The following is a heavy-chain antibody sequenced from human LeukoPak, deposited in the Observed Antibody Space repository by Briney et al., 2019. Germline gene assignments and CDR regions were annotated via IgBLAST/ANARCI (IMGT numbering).Heavy chain of an antibody. D-gene: IGHD3-9*01. V-gene: IGHV4-61*01. J-gene: IGHJ4*02. Sequence: SETLSLTCTVSGGSISSGSYYWSWIRQPPGKGLEWIGYIYYSGSTNYNPSLKSRVTISVDTTKNQFSLKLSSVTAADTAVYYCAGGNHDLTGYYDDYWGQGTLVTVSS. CDR3: AGGNHDLTGYYDDY. CDR2: IYYSGST. CDR1: GGSISSGSYY.